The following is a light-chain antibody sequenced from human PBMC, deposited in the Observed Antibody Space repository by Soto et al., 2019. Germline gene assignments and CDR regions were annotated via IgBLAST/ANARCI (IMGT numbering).Light chain of an antibody. CDR1: TSDVGDYGY. J-gene: IGLJ2*01. CDR2: EVS. CDR3: SSYISRNIYVG. V-gene: IGLV2-14*01. Sequence: QSALTQPASVSGSPGQSITISCTGTTSDVGDYGYVSWYQQHPGKAPKLMIYEVSNRPSGVSDRFSGFKSGNTASLTISGLQAEDEADYYCSSYISRNIYVGFGGGTKLTVL.